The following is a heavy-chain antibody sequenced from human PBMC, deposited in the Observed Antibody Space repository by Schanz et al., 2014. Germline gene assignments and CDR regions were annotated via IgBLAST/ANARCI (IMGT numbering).Heavy chain of an antibody. J-gene: IGHJ5*02. Sequence: VQLVESGGALVQPGGSLRLSCAASGFIFSNSWMSWVRQAPGKGLEWVSGLTEGGGGTYYTDAVKGRFTISRDKSKNTLYLEMNSLRAEDTAVYYCASRSVYAPTWGQGILVTVSS. CDR2: LTEGGGGT. CDR3: ASRSVYAPT. D-gene: IGHD2-8*01. V-gene: IGHV3-23*04. CDR1: GFIFSNSW.